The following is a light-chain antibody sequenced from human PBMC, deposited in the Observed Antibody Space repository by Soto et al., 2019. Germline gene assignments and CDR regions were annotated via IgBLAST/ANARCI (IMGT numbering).Light chain of an antibody. V-gene: IGKV1-8*01. CDR2: AAS. CDR1: QGISSY. J-gene: IGKJ3*01. Sequence: AIRMTQSPSSLSASTGDRFTITCRASQGISSYLAWYQQKPGKAPKLLIYAASTLQSGVPSRFSGSGSGTEFTLTISSLQPEDFATYYCQQLNSYPHTFGPGTTVDIK. CDR3: QQLNSYPHT.